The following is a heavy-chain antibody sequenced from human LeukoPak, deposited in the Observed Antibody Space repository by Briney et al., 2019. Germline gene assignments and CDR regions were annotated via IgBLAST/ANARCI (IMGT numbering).Heavy chain of an antibody. CDR2: ISAYSNT. V-gene: IGHV1-18*01. CDR3: ARDSVRGEMVIGHFSLDLDY. D-gene: IGHD2-21*01. J-gene: IGHJ4*02. Sequence: SVMVSWRDTGDSFTSFAISWGRKANGQGLEWLGWISAYSNTNYAQKFQGRVFMTTDTSASTAYMDLRGLRSDDTAVYYCARDSVRGEMVIGHFSLDLDYWGQGTLVTVSS. CDR1: GDSFTSFA.